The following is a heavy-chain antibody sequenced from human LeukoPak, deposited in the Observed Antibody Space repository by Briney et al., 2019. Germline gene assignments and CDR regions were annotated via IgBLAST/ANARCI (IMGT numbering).Heavy chain of an antibody. CDR2: IKEDGSEK. Sequence: GGSLRLSCAASGFTFNSYWMSWVRQAPGKGLEWVANIKEDGSEKYYVDSVKGRFTISRDNAKNSLSLQMNSLRAEDTAVYYCARLSCTSTICYAPFDYWGQGTLVTVSS. V-gene: IGHV3-7*04. D-gene: IGHD2-2*01. CDR3: ARLSCTSTICYAPFDY. J-gene: IGHJ4*02. CDR1: GFTFNSYW.